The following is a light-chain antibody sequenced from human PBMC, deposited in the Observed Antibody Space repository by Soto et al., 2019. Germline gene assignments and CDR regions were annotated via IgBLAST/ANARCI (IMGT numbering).Light chain of an antibody. CDR2: RNY. J-gene: IGLJ2*01. V-gene: IGLV1-44*01. CDR3: VAWDDSLNGHVV. Sequence: QSVLTQPPSASETPGQRVTISCSGSSSNIGSNHVYWYQHLPGTAPKLLIYRNYLRPSGVPDRFSASKSATSASLAISGLQSEDEADYYCVAWDDSLNGHVVFGGGTKLTVL. CDR1: SSNIGSNH.